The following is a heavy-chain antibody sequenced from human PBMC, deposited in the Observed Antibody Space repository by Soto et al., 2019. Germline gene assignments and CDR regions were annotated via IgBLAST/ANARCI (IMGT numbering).Heavy chain of an antibody. J-gene: IGHJ6*02. D-gene: IGHD6-19*01. CDR2: IKSKTDGGTT. CDR1: GFTFSYAL. CDR3: TTDRVAVAGWTYYYYGMDV. V-gene: IGHV3-15*01. Sequence: MXLSCATSGFTFSYALMSWCLQAPGEGLEWVGRIKSKTDGGTTDYAAPVKGRFTISRDDSKNTLYLQMNSLKTEDTAVYYCTTDRVAVAGWTYYYYGMDVWGQGTTVTVSS.